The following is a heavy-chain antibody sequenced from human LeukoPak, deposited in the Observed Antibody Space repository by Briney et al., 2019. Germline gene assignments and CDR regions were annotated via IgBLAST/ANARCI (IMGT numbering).Heavy chain of an antibody. CDR1: GFTVSSNY. Sequence: PGGSLRLSCAASGFTVSSNYMSWVRQAPGKGLEWVSVIYSGGSTYYADSVKGRFTISRDNSKNTLYLQMNSPRAEDTAVYYCAREARDSGSYEGFDYWGQGTLVAVSS. J-gene: IGHJ4*02. CDR2: IYSGGST. CDR3: AREARDSGSYEGFDY. V-gene: IGHV3-53*01. D-gene: IGHD3-10*01.